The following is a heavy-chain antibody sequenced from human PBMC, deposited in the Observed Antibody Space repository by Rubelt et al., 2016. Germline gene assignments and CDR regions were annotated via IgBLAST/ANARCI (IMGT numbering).Heavy chain of an antibody. CDR3: ARVISGVEYSSSWHFDY. V-gene: IGHV1-18*01. D-gene: IGHD6-13*01. J-gene: IGHJ4*02. Sequence: QVQLVQSGAEVKKPGASVKVSCKASGYTFTSYGISWVRQAPGQGLEWMGWSSAYNGNTHYAQKLQVRVTRTPDTSTSTAYIELRSLRSDDTAVYYCARVISGVEYSSSWHFDYWGQGTLVTVSS. CDR1: GYTFTSYG. CDR2: SSAYNGNT.